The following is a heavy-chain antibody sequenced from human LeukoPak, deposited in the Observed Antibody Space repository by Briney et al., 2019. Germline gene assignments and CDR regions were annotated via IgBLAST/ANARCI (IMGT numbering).Heavy chain of an antibody. CDR3: ARGPYASGTYYGVNNYFGP. CDR1: GFTFSSYG. D-gene: IGHD3-10*01. Sequence: GGSLRLSCAASGFTFSSYGMHWVRQAPGKGLGWVAFTNDGSNKYYTDSVKGRFTISRDNLKNMLYLQMNSLRPEDTAVYYCARGPYASGTYYGVNNYFGPWGQGTLVTVSS. CDR2: TNDGSNK. V-gene: IGHV3-30*02. J-gene: IGHJ5*02.